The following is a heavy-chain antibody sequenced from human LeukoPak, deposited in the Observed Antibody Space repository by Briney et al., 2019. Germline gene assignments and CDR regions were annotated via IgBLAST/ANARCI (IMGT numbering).Heavy chain of an antibody. CDR2: ISYDGSNK. Sequence: GRSLRLSCAASGFTFSSYAMHWVRQAPGKGLEWVAVISYDGSNKYYADSVKGRFTISRDNSKNTLYLQMNSLRAEDTAVYYCARARAGSRITIFGVVKGGWFDPWGQGTLVTVSS. D-gene: IGHD3-3*01. J-gene: IGHJ5*02. CDR1: GFTFSSYA. CDR3: ARARAGSRITIFGVVKGGWFDP. V-gene: IGHV3-30-3*01.